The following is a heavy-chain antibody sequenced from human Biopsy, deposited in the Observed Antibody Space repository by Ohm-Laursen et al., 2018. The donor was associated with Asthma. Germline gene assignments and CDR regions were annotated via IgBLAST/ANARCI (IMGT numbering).Heavy chain of an antibody. Sequence: SLRLSCTASGFTFGSYGLHWVRQAPGKGLEWVAVISYDGSNKYYADSVKGRFTISRDNSKNTLYLQMNSLREEDTAVYYCVRDGTDDAFDIWGQGTVVSVSS. CDR1: GFTFGSYG. D-gene: IGHD1-1*01. V-gene: IGHV3-33*05. CDR3: VRDGTDDAFDI. CDR2: ISYDGSNK. J-gene: IGHJ3*02.